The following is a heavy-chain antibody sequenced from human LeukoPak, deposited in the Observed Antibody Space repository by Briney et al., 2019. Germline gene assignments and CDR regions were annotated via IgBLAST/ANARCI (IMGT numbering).Heavy chain of an antibody. D-gene: IGHD3-10*01. CDR1: GLSFSSFA. Sequence: GGSLRLSCAASGLSFSSFAMSWVRQGPARGLEWVSSIRGNGETFYPDSVKGRFTLSSDSSRNTVYFQLNSLRVEDTAVYYCANHRSAFEFWGQGTLVTVSS. V-gene: IGHV3-23*01. J-gene: IGHJ4*02. CDR3: ANHRSAFEF. CDR2: IRGNGET.